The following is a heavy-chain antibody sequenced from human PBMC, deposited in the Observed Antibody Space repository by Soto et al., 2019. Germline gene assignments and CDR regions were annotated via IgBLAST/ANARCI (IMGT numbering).Heavy chain of an antibody. CDR2: IRSKANSYAT. CDR1: GFTFSGSA. Sequence: PGGSLRLSCAASGFTFSGSAMHWVRQASGKGLEWVGRIRSKANSYATAYAASVKGRFTISRDDSKNTAYLQMNSLKTEDTAVYYCTTYYDCVWGSSPFDPWGQGTLVTVSS. J-gene: IGHJ5*02. CDR3: TTYYDCVWGSSPFDP. D-gene: IGHD3-16*01. V-gene: IGHV3-73*01.